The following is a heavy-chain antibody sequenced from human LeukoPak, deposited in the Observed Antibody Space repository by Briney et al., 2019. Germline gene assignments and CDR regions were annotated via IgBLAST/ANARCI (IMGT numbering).Heavy chain of an antibody. J-gene: IGHJ4*02. Sequence: GGSLRLSCAASGFTFSDYYMSWIRQAPGKGLEWVANIKEDGSEEYYVDSVKGRFTVSRDNAKNSLYLQMNSLRGEDTAVYYCARGEYGDYGVDYWGQGTLVTVSS. CDR3: ARGEYGDYGVDY. V-gene: IGHV3-7*01. D-gene: IGHD4-17*01. CDR2: IKEDGSEE. CDR1: GFTFSDYY.